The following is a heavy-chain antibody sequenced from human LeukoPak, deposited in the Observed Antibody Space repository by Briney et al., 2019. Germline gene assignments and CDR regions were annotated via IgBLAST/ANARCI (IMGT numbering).Heavy chain of an antibody. J-gene: IGHJ4*02. V-gene: IGHV3-21*01. CDR2: ISSTSIYI. CDR1: GFTFSRYT. CDR3: AKDRTIAVAGPYFDY. D-gene: IGHD6-19*01. Sequence: GGSLRLSCAASGFTFSRYTMNWVRQAPGKGLEWVSTISSTSIYIYYADSVKGRFTISRDNTKNSLYLQMNSLRAEDTAVYYCAKDRTIAVAGPYFDYWGQGTLVTVSS.